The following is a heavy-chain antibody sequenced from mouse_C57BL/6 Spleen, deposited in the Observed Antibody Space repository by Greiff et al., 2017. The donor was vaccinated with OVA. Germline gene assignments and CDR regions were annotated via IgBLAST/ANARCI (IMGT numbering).Heavy chain of an antibody. CDR2: IYPGDGDT. CDR1: GYAFSSYW. Sequence: QVQLKESGAELVKPGASVKISCKASGYAFSSYWMNWVKQRPGKGLEWIGQIYPGDGDTNYNGKFKGKATLTADKSSSTAYMQLSSLTSEDSAVYFCARWGTTVVAPYFDYWGQGTTLTVSS. D-gene: IGHD1-1*01. J-gene: IGHJ2*01. V-gene: IGHV1-80*01. CDR3: ARWGTTVVAPYFDY.